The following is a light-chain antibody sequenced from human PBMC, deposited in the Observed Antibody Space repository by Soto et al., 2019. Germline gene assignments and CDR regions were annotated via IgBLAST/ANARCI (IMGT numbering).Light chain of an antibody. CDR3: CSYAGIHVV. J-gene: IGLJ2*01. CDR2: DVS. CDR1: SSDVGGYNY. V-gene: IGLV2-11*01. Sequence: QSALTQPRSVSGSPGQSVTISCTGTSSDVGGYNYVSWYQQYLGKAPKLMIYDVSGRPSGVPDRFSGSKSGNTASLTISGLQAEDEADYYCCSYAGIHVVFGGGTKLTVL.